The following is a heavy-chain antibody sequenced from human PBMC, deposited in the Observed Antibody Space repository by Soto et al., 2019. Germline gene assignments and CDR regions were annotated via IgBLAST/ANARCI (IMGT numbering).Heavy chain of an antibody. D-gene: IGHD5-12*01. CDR2: MNQDGSKR. Sequence: EVQFVESGGDLVQPGGSLRLSCAPPGLPFGKIWTNWVGRFPGKGLEWVAIMNQDGSKRYYGASVMGRFTISRDNGKNSLYLQMNSLRDDDTAVYFCARDMGLSGYSSEFDYWGLGTRVTVTS. CDR3: ARDMGLSGYSSEFDY. CDR1: GLPFGKIW. J-gene: IGHJ4*02. V-gene: IGHV3-7*01.